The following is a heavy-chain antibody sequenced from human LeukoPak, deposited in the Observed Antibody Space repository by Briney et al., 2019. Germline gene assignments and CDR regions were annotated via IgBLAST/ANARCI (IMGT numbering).Heavy chain of an antibody. D-gene: IGHD3-22*01. J-gene: IGHJ1*01. CDR3: AKDIGTYYDSSGCFQH. CDR1: GFTFDDYA. Sequence: GGSLRLSCAASGFTFDDYAMHWVRHAPGKGLEWVSGISWNSGSIGYADSVKGRFTISRDNAKNSLYLQMNSLRAEDTALYYCAKDIGTYYDSSGCFQHWGQGTLVTVSS. V-gene: IGHV3-9*01. CDR2: ISWNSGSI.